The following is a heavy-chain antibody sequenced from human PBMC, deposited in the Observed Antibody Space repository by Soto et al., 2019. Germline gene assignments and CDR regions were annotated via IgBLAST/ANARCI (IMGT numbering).Heavy chain of an antibody. V-gene: IGHV4-39*01. CDR2: IYYSGQT. CDR3: ARHGSS. J-gene: IGHJ5*02. CDR1: VVSISDSSYY. Sequence: PSEPLSLTCSVSVVSISDSSYYWGWIRQPPGKGLQWMGSIYYSGQTYYNPSLKSRVTISIDRSKNQVSLNLTSVTATDTAFYYCARHGSSWGQGTLVTAPQ.